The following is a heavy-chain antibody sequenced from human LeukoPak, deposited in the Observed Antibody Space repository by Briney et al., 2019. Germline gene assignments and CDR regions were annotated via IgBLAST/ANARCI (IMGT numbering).Heavy chain of an antibody. J-gene: IGHJ2*01. CDR3: TAVYYCARLAIRSTWYFDL. Sequence: PSETLSLTCTVSGGSLSRYYWNWIRQPPRKGLEWIGRISPSGSINYNPSLKSRVSISVDTSKNQVSLKLSSVAAADTAVAADTAVYYCARLAIRSTWYFDLWGRGTLVTVSS. CDR1: GGSLSRYY. CDR2: ISPSGSI. V-gene: IGHV4-4*09. D-gene: IGHD3-10*01.